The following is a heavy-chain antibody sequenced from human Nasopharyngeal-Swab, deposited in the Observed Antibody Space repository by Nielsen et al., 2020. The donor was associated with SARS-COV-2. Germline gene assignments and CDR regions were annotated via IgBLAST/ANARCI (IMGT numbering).Heavy chain of an antibody. Sequence: SETLSLTCTFSGGSISTYYWNWIRQSPGKGLEWIGYIYHSGDTTYNPALQSRVTISVDTSKNQFSLRLSSVTAADTAVYYCARDTTSGSFFDRWGQGTLVTVSS. D-gene: IGHD1-26*01. J-gene: IGHJ4*02. CDR2: IYHSGDT. CDR3: ARDTTSGSFFDR. CDR1: GGSISTYY. V-gene: IGHV4-59*01.